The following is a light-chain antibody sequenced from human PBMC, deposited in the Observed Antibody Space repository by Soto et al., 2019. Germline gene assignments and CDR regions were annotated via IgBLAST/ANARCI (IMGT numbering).Light chain of an antibody. V-gene: IGLV2-14*01. Sequence: QSVLTQPASVSGSPGQSITASCTGTYSDIGTYDSVSWYQHHPGRAPKLLIFGVNRRPSGISYRFSASKSGNTASLTISGLQAEDEADYYCTSYTRDTTYVFGTGTKVTVL. CDR1: YSDIGTYDS. CDR3: TSYTRDTTYV. CDR2: GVN. J-gene: IGLJ1*01.